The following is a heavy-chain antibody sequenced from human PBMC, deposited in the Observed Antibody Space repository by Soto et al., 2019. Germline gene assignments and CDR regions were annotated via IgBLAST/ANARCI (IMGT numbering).Heavy chain of an antibody. V-gene: IGHV1-2*02. CDR3: ARDSGSSWYGSYYYAMDV. CDR2: INPNSGAI. Sequence: SVKGSCKPSGYTFTAYYIHWVRQAPVQGLEWMGWINPNSGAINYAQKFQGRVTMTRDTYIGTVFMELSSLTYDDTAVYYCARDSGSSWYGSYYYAMDVWGQGTTVTVSS. D-gene: IGHD6-13*01. J-gene: IGHJ6*02. CDR1: GYTFTAYY.